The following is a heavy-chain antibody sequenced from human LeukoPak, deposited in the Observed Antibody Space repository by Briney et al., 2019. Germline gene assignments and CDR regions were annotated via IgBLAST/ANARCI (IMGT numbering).Heavy chain of an antibody. J-gene: IGHJ4*02. CDR1: GYTFTSYG. CDR3: ARSNRWFGERILITFDY. V-gene: IGHV1-18*01. Sequence: ASVKVSCKASGYTFTSYGISWVRQAPGQGLEWMGWINAYNGNTNYAQKLQGRVTMTTDTSTSTAYMELRSLRSDDTAVYYCARSNRWFGERILITFDYWGQGTLVTVSS. D-gene: IGHD3-10*01. CDR2: INAYNGNT.